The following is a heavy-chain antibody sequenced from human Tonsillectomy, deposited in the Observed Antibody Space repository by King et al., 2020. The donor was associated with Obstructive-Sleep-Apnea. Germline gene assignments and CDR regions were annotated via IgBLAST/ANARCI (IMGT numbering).Heavy chain of an antibody. V-gene: IGHV3-30*04. Sequence: VQLVESGGGVGQPGRSLRISCEASGFTLSHYAIHWVRQAPGEGLAWVAVISIDGNHKYYPDSVKGRFTISRDNSKNIVYLQMNSLRADDTAVYYCARDRVDFYFDFWGQGTLVTVSS. J-gene: IGHJ4*02. D-gene: IGHD2-2*01. CDR2: ISIDGNHK. CDR1: GFTLSHYA. CDR3: ARDRVDFYFDF.